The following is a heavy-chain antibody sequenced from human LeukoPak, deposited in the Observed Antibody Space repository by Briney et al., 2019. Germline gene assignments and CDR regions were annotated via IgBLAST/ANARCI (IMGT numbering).Heavy chain of an antibody. CDR1: GGSFSGYY. CDR3: ARGIAAAGIFLYYNWFDP. D-gene: IGHD6-13*01. CDR2: INHSGST. J-gene: IGHJ5*02. V-gene: IGHV4-34*01. Sequence: PSETLSLTCAVYGGSFSGYYWSWLRQPPGKGLEWIGEINHSGSTNYNPSLKSRVTISVDTSKNQFSLKLSSVTAADTAVYYCARGIAAAGIFLYYNWFDPWGQGTLVTVSS.